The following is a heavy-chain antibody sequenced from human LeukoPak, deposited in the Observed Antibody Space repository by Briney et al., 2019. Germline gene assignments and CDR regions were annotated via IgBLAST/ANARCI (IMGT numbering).Heavy chain of an antibody. Sequence: GGSLRLASAASAFILNNVCMGWDRPVQGDGLEWVSGLRASGGSVWYGDSVKGRFTIFRDKSKKTLYLQRNSLRTADTARYYGVKARGGGSHKVCDLDFWGQGTLVTVSS. CDR2: LRASGGSV. D-gene: IGHD1-26*01. CDR1: AFILNNVC. J-gene: IGHJ4*02. CDR3: VKARGGGSHKVCDLDF. V-gene: IGHV3-23*01.